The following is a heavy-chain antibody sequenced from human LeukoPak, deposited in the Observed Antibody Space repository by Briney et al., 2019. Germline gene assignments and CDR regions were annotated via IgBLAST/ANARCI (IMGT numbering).Heavy chain of an antibody. Sequence: GGSLRLSCEASGFTFNSHAMTWVRQAPGKGLEWVSGISDSGDRTYDADSVKGRFTISRDNSKNTLYLQMNSLRAEDTAVYYCAKDRPLYRYCSSTSCRDYFDYWGQGTLVTVSS. CDR1: GFTFNSHA. CDR2: ISDSGDRT. J-gene: IGHJ4*02. V-gene: IGHV3-23*01. D-gene: IGHD2-2*01. CDR3: AKDRPLYRYCSSTSCRDYFDY.